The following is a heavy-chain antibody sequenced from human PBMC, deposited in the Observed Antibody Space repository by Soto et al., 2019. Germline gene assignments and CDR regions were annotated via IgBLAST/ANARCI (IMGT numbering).Heavy chain of an antibody. CDR3: AREAPKGYCSGGSCSHDYYYYGMEG. CDR1: VGSVSSGSYY. D-gene: IGHD2-15*01. V-gene: IGHV4-61*01. J-gene: IGHJ6*01. CDR2: IYYSGST. Sequence: SETLSLTCTFSVGSVSSGSYYCSWIRQPPWKGLEWIGYIYYSGSTNYNPSLESRVTISVDTSKNQFSLKLSSVTAADTAVYYCAREAPKGYCSGGSCSHDYYYYGMEGWGQGTTDIVS.